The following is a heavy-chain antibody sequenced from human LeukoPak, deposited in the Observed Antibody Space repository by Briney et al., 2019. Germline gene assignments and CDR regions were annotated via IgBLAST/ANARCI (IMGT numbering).Heavy chain of an antibody. Sequence: GGSLRLSCVASGFTFSDYAMSWVRQAPGKGLEWVSAISGTADRTYYVDSVKGRFTISRDNSKNTLYLQMNSLRAEDTAVYYCARSYYDILTGSQTPDYWGQGTLVTVSS. V-gene: IGHV3-23*01. J-gene: IGHJ4*02. CDR1: GFTFSDYA. CDR2: ISGTADRT. CDR3: ARSYYDILTGSQTPDY. D-gene: IGHD3-9*01.